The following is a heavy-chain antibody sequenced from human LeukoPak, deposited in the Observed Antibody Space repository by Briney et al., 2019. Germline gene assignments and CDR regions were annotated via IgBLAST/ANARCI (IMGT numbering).Heavy chain of an antibody. Sequence: SETLSLTCTVSGGYISNYHWSCIRQPAGKGLEWIGQIHTSGSTNYNPPLKSRVTMSIDTTEDQVSLTIRSVTAADTAFYYCARRDISSGWSFDYWGQGTLVTVSS. CDR1: GGYISNYH. V-gene: IGHV4-4*07. CDR3: ARRDISSGWSFDY. D-gene: IGHD6-19*01. J-gene: IGHJ4*02. CDR2: IHTSGST.